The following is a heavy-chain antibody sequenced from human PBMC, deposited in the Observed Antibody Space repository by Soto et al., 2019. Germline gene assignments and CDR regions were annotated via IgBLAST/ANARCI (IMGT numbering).Heavy chain of an antibody. CDR2: ISYTGST. CDR3: ARHYPIGNNWNYFDF. D-gene: IGHD1-1*01. Sequence: SETLSLTCSVSGGSISRYYWGWIRQPPGKGLEWIGYISYTGSTDYSPSLKSRVTISVDTSKNQFSLKVRSVTAADTAIYFCARHYPIGNNWNYFDFWGQGALVTVSS. J-gene: IGHJ4*02. V-gene: IGHV4-59*08. CDR1: GGSISRYY.